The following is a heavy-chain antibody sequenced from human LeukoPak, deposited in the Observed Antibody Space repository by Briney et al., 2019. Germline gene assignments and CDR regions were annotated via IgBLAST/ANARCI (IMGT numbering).Heavy chain of an antibody. CDR1: GFTFSSYA. CDR2: ISGSGGST. D-gene: IGHD3-16*02. V-gene: IGHV3-23*01. J-gene: IGHJ3*02. Sequence: PGGSLRLSCAASGFTFSSYAMSWVRQAPGKGLEWVSAISGSGGSTYYADSVKGRFTISRDNSKNTLYLQMNSLRAEDTAVYYCAKRGIMITFGGVIALDDAFDIWGQGTMVTVSS. CDR3: AKRGIMITFGGVIALDDAFDI.